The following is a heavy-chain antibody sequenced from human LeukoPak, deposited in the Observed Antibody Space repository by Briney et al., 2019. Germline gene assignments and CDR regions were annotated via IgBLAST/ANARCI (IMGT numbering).Heavy chain of an antibody. Sequence: PGGSLRLSCAASGFTFSSYAMHWVRQAPCKGLEWVAVISYDGSNKYYADSVKGRFTISRDNSKNTLYLQMNSLRAEDTAVYYCARDRGKGYCSSTSCYRGRFFDYWGQGTLVTVSS. CDR3: ARDRGKGYCSSTSCYRGRFFDY. V-gene: IGHV3-30-3*01. J-gene: IGHJ4*02. CDR2: ISYDGSNK. CDR1: GFTFSSYA. D-gene: IGHD2-2*01.